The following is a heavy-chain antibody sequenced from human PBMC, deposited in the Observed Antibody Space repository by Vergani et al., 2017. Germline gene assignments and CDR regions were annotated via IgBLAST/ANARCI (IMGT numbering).Heavy chain of an antibody. CDR3: ARGVGSSSWYFGGAVDP. CDR1: GGSFSGYY. Sequence: QVQLQQWGAGLLKPSETLSLTCAVYGGSFSGYYWRWIRQPPGKGLEWIGEINPSGSTNYNPSLKSRVTISVDTSKNQFSLKLSSVTAADTAVYYCARGVGSSSWYFGGAVDPWGQGTLVTVSS. V-gene: IGHV4-34*01. J-gene: IGHJ5*02. CDR2: INPSGST. D-gene: IGHD6-13*01.